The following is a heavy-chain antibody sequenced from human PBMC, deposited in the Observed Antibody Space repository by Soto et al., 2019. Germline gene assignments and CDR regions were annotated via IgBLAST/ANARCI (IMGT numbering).Heavy chain of an antibody. Sequence: GGSLRLSCAVSGFRFSSYGVHWVRQAPGKGLEWVALISDDGRNTFYPDSVKGRFSISRDNSKNTVYLQMNSLRAEDTAVYYCAKDPRGNGDVTHYYNGMDVWGQGTTVTVSS. CDR1: GFRFSSYG. J-gene: IGHJ6*02. V-gene: IGHV3-30*18. CDR2: ISDDGRNT. CDR3: AKDPRGNGDVTHYYNGMDV. D-gene: IGHD4-17*01.